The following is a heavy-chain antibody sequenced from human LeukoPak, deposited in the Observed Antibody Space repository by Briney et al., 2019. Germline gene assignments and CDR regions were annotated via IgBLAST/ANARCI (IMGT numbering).Heavy chain of an antibody. D-gene: IGHD3-9*01. V-gene: IGHV4-4*08. CDR2: IYTSGST. J-gene: IGHJ4*02. CDR1: GGSISSYY. CDR3: ARVYYDILTGYPYIDY. Sequence: SETLSLTCTVSGGSISSYYWSWIRQPPGKGLEWIGRIYTSGSTNYNPSLKSRVTISVDTSKNQFSLKVSSVTAADTAVYYCARVYYDILTGYPYIDYWGQGTLVTVSS.